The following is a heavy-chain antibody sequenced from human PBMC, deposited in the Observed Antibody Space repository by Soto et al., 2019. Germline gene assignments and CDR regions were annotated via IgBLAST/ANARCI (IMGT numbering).Heavy chain of an antibody. V-gene: IGHV6-1*01. D-gene: IGHD4-17*01. Sequence: SQTLSLTCAISVDSVSSNSAAWNWIRQSPSRGLEWLGRTYYRSKWYNEYGLSVKSRITINADTCKNQFSLQLNSVTPEDAAVYYCARWDHDYGYLDVWGLGTTVTVSS. CDR1: VDSVSSNSAA. CDR2: TYYRSKWYN. CDR3: ARWDHDYGYLDV. J-gene: IGHJ6*02.